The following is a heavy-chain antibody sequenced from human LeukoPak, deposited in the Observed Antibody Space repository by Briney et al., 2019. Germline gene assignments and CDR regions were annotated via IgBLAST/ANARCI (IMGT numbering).Heavy chain of an antibody. CDR2: INSDGTIT. CDR1: RFTFSSYW. Sequence: GGSLRLSCAASRFTFSSYWMHWVRQAPGKGLVWVSRINSDGTITTYADSVKGRFTISRDNAKNSLYLQMNSLRAEDTAVFYCARDGTYTDYDPDFDIWGQGTLVTVSS. D-gene: IGHD5-12*01. V-gene: IGHV3-74*01. J-gene: IGHJ4*02. CDR3: ARDGTYTDYDPDFDI.